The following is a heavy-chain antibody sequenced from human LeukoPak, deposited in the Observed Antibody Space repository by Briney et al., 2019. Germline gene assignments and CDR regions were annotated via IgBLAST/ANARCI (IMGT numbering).Heavy chain of an antibody. CDR1: GGSISSGSYY. CDR3: ARRRYYDSTGYLD. Sequence: PSQTLSLTCTVSGGSISSGSYYWSWIRQPAGKGLEWIGRIYTSGSTNYNPSLKSRVTISVDTSKNQFSLNLNSVTAADTAVYYCARRRYYDSTGYLDWGQGTLVTVSS. J-gene: IGHJ1*01. V-gene: IGHV4-61*02. D-gene: IGHD3-22*01. CDR2: IYTSGST.